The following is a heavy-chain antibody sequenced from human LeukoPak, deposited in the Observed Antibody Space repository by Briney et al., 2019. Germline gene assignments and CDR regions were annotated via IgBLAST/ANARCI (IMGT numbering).Heavy chain of an antibody. CDR1: GYTFTGYY. D-gene: IGHD3-22*01. V-gene: IGHV1-2*02. CDR3: ARDLTPMIYGMDV. Sequence: GASVKVSCKASGYTFTGYYMHWVRQAPGQGLERMGWINPNSGGTNYAQKFQGRVTMTRDTSISTAYMELSRLRSDDTAVYYCARDLTPMIYGMDVWGQGTTVTVSS. J-gene: IGHJ6*02. CDR2: INPNSGGT.